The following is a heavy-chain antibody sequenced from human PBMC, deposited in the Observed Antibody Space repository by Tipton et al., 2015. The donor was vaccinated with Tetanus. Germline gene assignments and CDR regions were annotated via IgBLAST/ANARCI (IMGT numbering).Heavy chain of an antibody. CDR2: IYYSGST. J-gene: IGHJ6*02. CDR3: ARAEYSSGWFSTDRDYYYGMDV. Sequence: TLSLTCTVSGGSISSGGYYWSWIRQHPGKGLEWIGYIYYSGSTNYNPSLKSRVTISVDTSKNQFSLKLSSVTAADTAVYYCARAEYSSGWFSTDRDYYYGMDVWGQGTTVTVSS. D-gene: IGHD6-19*01. V-gene: IGHV4-61*08. CDR1: GGSISSGGYY.